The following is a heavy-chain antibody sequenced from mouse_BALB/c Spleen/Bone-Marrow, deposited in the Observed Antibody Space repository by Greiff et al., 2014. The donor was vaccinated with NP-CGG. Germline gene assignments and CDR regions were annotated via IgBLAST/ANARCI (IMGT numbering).Heavy chain of an antibody. Sequence: QVQLQQSGAELVKPGASVKLSCKASGYTFTSYWMHWVKQRPGQGLEWIGEINPSNGRTNYNEKFKSKATLTVDKSSSTAYMQLSSLTSEDSAVYYCARNYRYYFDYWGQGTTHTVSS. CDR1: GYTFTSYW. V-gene: IGHV1S81*02. D-gene: IGHD2-14*01. J-gene: IGHJ2*01. CDR3: ARNYRYYFDY. CDR2: INPSNGRT.